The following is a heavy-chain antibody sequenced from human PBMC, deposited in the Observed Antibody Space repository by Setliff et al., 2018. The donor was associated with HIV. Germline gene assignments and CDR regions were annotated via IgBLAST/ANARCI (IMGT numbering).Heavy chain of an antibody. CDR2: ISGSGGST. V-gene: IGHV3-23*01. D-gene: IGHD3-22*01. Sequence: PSETLSLTCTVSGGSISSSSYYWGWIRQPPGKGLEWVSAISGSGGSTYYVDSVKGRFTISRDNSKNTLYLQMNSLRAEDTAVYYCAKAVSDYTYHYESSGHYYDHWGQGALVTVSS. CDR1: GGSISSSSYY. CDR3: AKAVSDYTYHYESSGHYYDH. J-gene: IGHJ5*02.